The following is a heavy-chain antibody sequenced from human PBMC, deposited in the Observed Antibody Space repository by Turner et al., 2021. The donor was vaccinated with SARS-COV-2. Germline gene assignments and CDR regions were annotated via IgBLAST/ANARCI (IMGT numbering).Heavy chain of an antibody. V-gene: IGHV4-39*02. Sequence: QPQLQESGPGLVKPSETLSLTCTVSGGSISSSSYYWGWIRQPPGKGLEWIGSIYYSGSTYYNPSLKSRVTISVDTSKNQFSLKLSSVTAADTAVYYCARDGGDPPRYFQHWGQGTLVTVSS. CDR3: ARDGGDPPRYFQH. CDR1: GGSISSSSYY. D-gene: IGHD2-21*02. J-gene: IGHJ1*01. CDR2: IYYSGST.